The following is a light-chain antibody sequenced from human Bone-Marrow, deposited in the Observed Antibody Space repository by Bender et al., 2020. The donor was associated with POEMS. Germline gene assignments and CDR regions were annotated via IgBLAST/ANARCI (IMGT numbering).Light chain of an antibody. CDR2: NND. Sequence: QSVLTQPPSASETPGQRVTIFCFGSSSNIGSHSVNWYQQVPGTAPKLVIYNNDQWPSGVPDRFSGSKSGTAASLAISGVQSDDEGDYYCEAWDDSLHGWVFGGGTKLTVL. CDR1: SSNIGSHS. CDR3: EAWDDSLHGWV. J-gene: IGLJ3*02. V-gene: IGLV1-44*01.